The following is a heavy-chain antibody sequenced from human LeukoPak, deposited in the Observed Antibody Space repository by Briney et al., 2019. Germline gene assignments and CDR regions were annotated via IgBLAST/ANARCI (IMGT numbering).Heavy chain of an antibody. Sequence: GGSLRLSCAASGFTFSSYWMSWVRQAPGKGLEWVANIKQDGSEKYYVDSVKGRFTISRDNAKNSLYLQMNSLRAEDTAVYYCARVGLGNPITMVRVRKLGTLYYFDYWGQGTLVTVSS. J-gene: IGHJ4*02. CDR3: ARVGLGNPITMVRVRKLGTLYYFDY. V-gene: IGHV3-7*01. CDR2: IKQDGSEK. D-gene: IGHD3-10*01. CDR1: GFTFSSYW.